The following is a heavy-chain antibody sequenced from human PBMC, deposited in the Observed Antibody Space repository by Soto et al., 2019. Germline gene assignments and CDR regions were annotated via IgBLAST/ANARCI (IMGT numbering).Heavy chain of an antibody. D-gene: IGHD5-18*01. V-gene: IGHV3-23*01. CDR1: GFSFSSYS. J-gene: IGHJ5*02. CDR2: ISGSGGIT. CDR3: AKKLADKQPYDH. Sequence: PGGSLRLSCAASGFSFSSYSVSWVRQAPGKGPEWVSVISGSGGITFYADSVKDRFTISRDNSENTVYLQMNSLRAEDTAIYYCAKKLADKQPYDHWGQGTLVTVSS.